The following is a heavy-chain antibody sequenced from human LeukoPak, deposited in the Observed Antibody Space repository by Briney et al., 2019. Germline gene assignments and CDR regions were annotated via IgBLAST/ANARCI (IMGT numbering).Heavy chain of an antibody. CDR1: GYTFTGYY. CDR3: ARVYCSSTSCPWGFDP. D-gene: IGHD2-2*01. V-gene: IGHV1-2*02. J-gene: IGHJ5*02. CDR2: INPNSGGT. Sequence: ASVKVSCKASGYTFTGYYMHWVRQAPGQRLEWMGWINPNSGGTNYAQKFQGRVTMTRDTSISTAYMELSRLRSDDTAVYYCARVYCSSTSCPWGFDPWGQGTLVTVSS.